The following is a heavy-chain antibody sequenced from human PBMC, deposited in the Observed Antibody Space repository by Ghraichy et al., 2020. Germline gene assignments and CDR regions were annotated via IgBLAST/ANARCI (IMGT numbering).Heavy chain of an antibody. D-gene: IGHD3-3*01. CDR1: GGSISSYY. J-gene: IGHJ6*02. CDR3: ARGGFWSGYLAMDV. V-gene: IGHV4-59*01. CDR2: IYYSGST. Sequence: SQTLSLTCTVSGGSISSYYWSWIRQPPGKGLEWIGYIYYSGSTNYNPSLKSRVTISVDTSKNQFSLKLSSVTAADTAVYYCARGGFWSGYLAMDVWGQGTTVTVSS.